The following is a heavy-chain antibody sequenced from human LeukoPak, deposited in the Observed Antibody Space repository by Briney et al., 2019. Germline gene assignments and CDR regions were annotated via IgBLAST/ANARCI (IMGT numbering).Heavy chain of an antibody. V-gene: IGHV4-4*09. CDR2: IYTSGST. CDR1: GGSISSYY. CDR3: ARVLEVHSSSWYESAYYFDY. Sequence: PSETLSLTCTVSGGSISSYYWSWIRQPPGKGLEWIGYIYTSGSTNYNPSLKSRVTISVDTSKNQFSLKLSSVTAADTAVYYCARVLEVHSSSWYESAYYFDYWGQGTLVTVSS. J-gene: IGHJ4*02. D-gene: IGHD6-13*01.